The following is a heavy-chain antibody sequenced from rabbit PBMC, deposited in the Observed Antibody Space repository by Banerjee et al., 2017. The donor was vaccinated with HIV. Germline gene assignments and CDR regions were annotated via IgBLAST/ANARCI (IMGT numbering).Heavy chain of an antibody. Sequence: QSLEESGGDLVKPGASLTLTCTASGFSFSSNYWIYWVRQAPGKGLEWIVCIYAGSSGSTYYASWAKGRFTISKTSTTVTLQMTSLTAADTATYFCARDRAVSESKLWGQGTLVTVS. D-gene: IGHD1-1*01. CDR2: IYAGSSGST. CDR3: ARDRAVSESKL. V-gene: IGHV1S40*01. CDR1: GFSFSSNYW. J-gene: IGHJ3*01.